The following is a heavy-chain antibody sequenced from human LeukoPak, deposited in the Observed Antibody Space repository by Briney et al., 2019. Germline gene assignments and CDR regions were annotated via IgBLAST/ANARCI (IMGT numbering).Heavy chain of an antibody. Sequence: GGSLRLSCAASGFTFSSYGMHWVRQAPGKGLEWVAFIRYDGSNKYYADSVKGRFIISRDNSKNTLYLQMNSLRAEGTAVYYCAKDSNDYVWGSYRYTGYFGYWGQGTLVTVSS. V-gene: IGHV3-30*02. CDR3: AKDSNDYVWGSYRYTGYFGY. CDR2: IRYDGSNK. J-gene: IGHJ4*02. D-gene: IGHD3-16*02. CDR1: GFTFSSYG.